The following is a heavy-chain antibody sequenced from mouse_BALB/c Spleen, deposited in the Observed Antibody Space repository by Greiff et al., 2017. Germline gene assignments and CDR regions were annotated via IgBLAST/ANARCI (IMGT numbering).Heavy chain of an antibody. CDR3: ARYGPYAMDY. CDR2: ISSGSSTI. D-gene: IGHD1-1*02. J-gene: IGHJ4*01. CDR1: GFTFSSFG. V-gene: IGHV5-17*02. Sequence: EVKLMESGGGLVQPGGSRKLSCAASGFTFSSFGMHWVRQSPEKGLEWVAYISSGSSTIYYADTVKGRFTISRDNPKNTLFLQMTSLRSEDTAMDYCARYGPYAMDYWGQGTSVTVSS.